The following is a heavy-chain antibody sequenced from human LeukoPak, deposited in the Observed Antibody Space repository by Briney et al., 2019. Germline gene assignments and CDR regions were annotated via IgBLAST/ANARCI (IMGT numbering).Heavy chain of an antibody. CDR2: IIPIFGTA. V-gene: IGHV1-69*05. CDR1: GGTFSSYA. J-gene: IGHJ6*03. Sequence: SVKVSRKASGGTFSSYAISWVRQAPGQGLEWMGGIIPIFGTANYAQKFQGRVTITTDESTSTAYMELSSLRSEDTAVYYCARGTAEAADYYYYYMDVWGKGTTVTVSS. CDR3: ARGTAEAADYYYYYMDV. D-gene: IGHD6-13*01.